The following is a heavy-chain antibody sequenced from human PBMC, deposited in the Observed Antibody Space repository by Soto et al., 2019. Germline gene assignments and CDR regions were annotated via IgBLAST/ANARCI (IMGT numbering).Heavy chain of an antibody. CDR2: INPNSGGT. CDR1: GYTFTGYY. D-gene: IGHD6-6*01. Sequence: RASVKVSCKASGYTFTGYYMHWVRQAPGQGLEWMGWINPNSGGTNYAQKFQGWVTMTRDTSISTAYMELSRLRSDDTAVYYCARGSGSARPRDYYGMDVWGQGTTVTVSS. V-gene: IGHV1-2*04. J-gene: IGHJ6*02. CDR3: ARGSGSARPRDYYGMDV.